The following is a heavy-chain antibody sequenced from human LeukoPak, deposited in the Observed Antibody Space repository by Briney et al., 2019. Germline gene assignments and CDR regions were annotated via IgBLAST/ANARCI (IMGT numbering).Heavy chain of an antibody. CDR1: GYTFTGYY. CDR3: ARDRESKARDYYYYMDV. D-gene: IGHD3-10*01. V-gene: IGHV1-46*01. J-gene: IGHJ6*03. CDR2: INPSGGST. Sequence: ASVKVSCKASGYTFTGYYMHWVRQAPGQGLEWMGIINPSGGSTSYAQKFQGRVTMTRDMSTSTVYMELSSLRSEDTAVYYCARDRESKARDYYYYMDVWGKGTTVTVSS.